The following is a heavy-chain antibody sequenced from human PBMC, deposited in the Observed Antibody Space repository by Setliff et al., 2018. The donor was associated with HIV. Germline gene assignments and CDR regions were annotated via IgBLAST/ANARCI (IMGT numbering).Heavy chain of an antibody. J-gene: IGHJ5*01. V-gene: IGHV4-59*08. D-gene: IGHD3-10*01. CDR1: GGSMTNFY. CDR2: MYNGGTT. CDR3: ARHGRSYDSGRWYNWFDS. Sequence: SETLSLTCVVSGGSMTNFYWSWIRQPPGKGLEWIGYMYNGGTTNYNPSLESRVTISMDTSKNQFSLKLSSVTAADTALYFCARHGRSYDSGRWYNWFDSWGQGTPVTVSS.